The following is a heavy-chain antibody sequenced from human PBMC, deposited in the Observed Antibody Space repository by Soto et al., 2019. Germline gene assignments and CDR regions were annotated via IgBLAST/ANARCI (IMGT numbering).Heavy chain of an antibody. CDR3: AKQRVNFDY. V-gene: IGHV3-23*01. CDR1: GFTFSSYA. CDR2: ISGNGVST. J-gene: IGHJ4*02. Sequence: GFLRLSCAASGFTFSSYAMTWVRQAPGKGLEWVSGISGNGVSTYYADSVNGRFTISRDNSKNTLYLQMNSLRVEDTALYYCAKQRVNFDYWGQGTLVTV.